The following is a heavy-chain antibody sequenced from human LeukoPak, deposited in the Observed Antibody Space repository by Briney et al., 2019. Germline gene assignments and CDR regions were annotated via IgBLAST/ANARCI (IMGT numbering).Heavy chain of an antibody. Sequence: ASVKVSCKASGYTFTSYGISWVRQAPGQGLEWMGWISVYNGNTDYAQKLQGRVTMTTDTSTSTAYMELRSLRSDDTAVYYCAREMGSGWCLGYWGQGTLVTVSS. J-gene: IGHJ4*02. CDR1: GYTFTSYG. D-gene: IGHD6-19*01. CDR3: AREMGSGWCLGY. CDR2: ISVYNGNT. V-gene: IGHV1-18*01.